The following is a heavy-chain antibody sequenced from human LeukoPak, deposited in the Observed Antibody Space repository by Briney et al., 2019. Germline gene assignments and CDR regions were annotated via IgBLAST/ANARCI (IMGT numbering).Heavy chain of an antibody. D-gene: IGHD2-2*01. CDR1: GGSIGNFY. V-gene: IGHV4-59*01. CDR3: ARAASLDY. Sequence: PSETLSLTCTVSGGSIGNFYWNWMRQSPGKGLEWIGYIYYSGTTKYNPPLKSRVTISLGMSSNQFSLRLDSVTVADTAVYYCARAASLDYWGQGILVTVSS. CDR2: IYYSGTT. J-gene: IGHJ4*02.